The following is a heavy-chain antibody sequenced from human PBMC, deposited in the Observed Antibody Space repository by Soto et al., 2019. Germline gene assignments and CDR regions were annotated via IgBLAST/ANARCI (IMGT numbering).Heavy chain of an antibody. CDR1: GGSISSGGYY. CDR2: IYYRGGI. CDR3: AREPSGYCGGDCFPDY. D-gene: IGHD2-21*02. V-gene: IGHV4-31*03. J-gene: IGHJ4*02. Sequence: QVQLQESGPGLVKPSQTLSLACSVSGGSISSGGYYWSWIRQHPGKGLEWIGYIYYRGGIYYNPSLKSRVTISVDTSKNQFSMKVSSVTAADTAVYYCAREPSGYCGGDCFPDYWGKGTLVTVSS.